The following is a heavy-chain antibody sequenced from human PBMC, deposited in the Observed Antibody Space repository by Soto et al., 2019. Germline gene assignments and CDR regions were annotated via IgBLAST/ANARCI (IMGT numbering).Heavy chain of an antibody. J-gene: IGHJ1*01. Sequence: PGGPLRLSCAASGFTFSSYSMNWVRQAPGKGLEWVSSISSTSSYIYYADSVKGRFTISRDNSKNTLYLQMNSLRAEDTAVYYCAKDRAVPAAIGSRYFQHWGQGTLVTVSS. D-gene: IGHD2-2*01. CDR1: GFTFSSYS. CDR3: AKDRAVPAAIGSRYFQH. V-gene: IGHV3-21*01. CDR2: ISSTSSYI.